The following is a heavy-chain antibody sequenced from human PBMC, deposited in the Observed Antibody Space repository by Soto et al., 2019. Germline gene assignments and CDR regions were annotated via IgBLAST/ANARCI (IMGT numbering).Heavy chain of an antibody. J-gene: IGHJ5*02. D-gene: IGHD6-19*01. CDR1: GFTFSSYW. Sequence: GGSLRLSCTASGFTFSSYWMHWVRQAPGKGLVWVSRINSDGSSTSYADFVKGRFTISRDNAKNTLSLQMSSLRAEDTAVYYCARAAVAGLNWFDPWGQGTLVTV. V-gene: IGHV3-74*01. CDR3: ARAAVAGLNWFDP. CDR2: INSDGSST.